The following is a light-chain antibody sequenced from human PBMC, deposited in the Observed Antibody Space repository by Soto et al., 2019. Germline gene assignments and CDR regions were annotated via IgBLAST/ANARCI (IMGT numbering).Light chain of an antibody. CDR2: KAS. J-gene: IGKJ2*02. V-gene: IGKV1-5*03. CDR3: QQTNNYPWT. Sequence: DIQMTQSPSTLSASVGDSVTITCRASQSISSWLAWYQQKPGKAPNLLIYKASNLESGVPSRFSGSGSGTEFTLTISNLEPEDSATYYCQQTNNYPWTFGPGTKLEI. CDR1: QSISSW.